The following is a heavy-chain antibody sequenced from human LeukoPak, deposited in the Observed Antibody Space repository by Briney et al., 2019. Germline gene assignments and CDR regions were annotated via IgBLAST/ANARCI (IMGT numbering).Heavy chain of an antibody. V-gene: IGHV3-9*01. CDR3: AGEADSNLGDDMDV. CDR1: GFTFDDYA. Sequence: GRSLRLSCAASGFTFDDYAMHWVRQAPGKGLEWVSGISWNSGSIGYADSVKGRFTISRDNAKNSLYLQMNSLRAEDTAVYYCAGEADSNLGDDMDVWGQGTTVTVSS. J-gene: IGHJ6*02. D-gene: IGHD4-11*01. CDR2: ISWNSGSI.